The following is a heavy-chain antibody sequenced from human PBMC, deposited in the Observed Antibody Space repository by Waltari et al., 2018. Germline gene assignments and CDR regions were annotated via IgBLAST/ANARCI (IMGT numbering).Heavy chain of an antibody. V-gene: IGHV3-48*01. CDR1: VFTFRLFA. Sequence: EVQLVEYGGGFVQPGGSLRLSWVDAVFTFRLFAMNWVSQSPGKGLEWFSYSSSGGINIHYADSVKGRFTVSRDNGKNSLFLQMTTLRAEDTAVYYCARWAVAVSRAFDVWGQGAMVTVSS. CDR2: SSSGGINI. J-gene: IGHJ3*01. D-gene: IGHD6-19*01. CDR3: ARWAVAVSRAFDV.